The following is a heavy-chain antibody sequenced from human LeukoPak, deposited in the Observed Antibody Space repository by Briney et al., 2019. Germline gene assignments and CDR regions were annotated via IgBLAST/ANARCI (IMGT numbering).Heavy chain of an antibody. D-gene: IGHD4-17*01. Sequence: ASVKVSCKASGYTFTAYGINWVRQAPGQGLEWMGRISPNNGNTNYPQKLQGRITMTTDTSTSTAYMELRSLNSDDTAVYYCAPDYDNGDYWGQGTLVTVSS. CDR1: GYTFTAYG. V-gene: IGHV1-18*01. J-gene: IGHJ4*02. CDR2: ISPNNGNT. CDR3: APDYDNGDY.